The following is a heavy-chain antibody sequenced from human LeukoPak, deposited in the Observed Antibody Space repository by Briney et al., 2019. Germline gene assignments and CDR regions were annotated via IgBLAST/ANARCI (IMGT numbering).Heavy chain of an antibody. CDR2: INHIRST. Sequence: SETLSLTCAVYDGSFSGYSWSWIRQPPGKGLEWIGEINHIRSTNYNPSLKSRVTISVDTSKNQFSLKLSSVTAADTAVYYCARGLPEYSSRWYRRRPGWFDPWGQGTLVTVSS. D-gene: IGHD6-13*01. J-gene: IGHJ5*02. V-gene: IGHV4-34*01. CDR1: DGSFSGYS. CDR3: ARGLPEYSSRWYRRRPGWFDP.